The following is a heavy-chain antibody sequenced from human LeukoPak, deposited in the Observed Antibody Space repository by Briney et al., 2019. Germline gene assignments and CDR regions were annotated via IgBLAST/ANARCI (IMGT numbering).Heavy chain of an antibody. Sequence: GGSLRLSCAASGFTFSSFSMNWVRQAPGKGLEWVSYIRSGGTNTDYAGSVKGRFTISRDNAKNSLYLQMNSLRAEDTAVYYCARMNYVSSGWGAPFDYWGQGTLVTVSS. CDR3: ARMNYVSSGWGAPFDY. CDR1: GFTFSSFS. J-gene: IGHJ4*02. V-gene: IGHV3-48*04. D-gene: IGHD1-7*01. CDR2: IRSGGTNT.